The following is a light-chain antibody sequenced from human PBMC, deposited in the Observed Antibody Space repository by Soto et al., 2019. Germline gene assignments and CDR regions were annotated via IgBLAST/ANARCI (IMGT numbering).Light chain of an antibody. J-gene: IGKJ1*01. CDR3: QQSYSAPWT. V-gene: IGKV1-39*01. Sequence: DIQMTQSPSSLATSVGARVTITCRASQSMSTYLNWYQQKPGKAPMVLIFDASRLQSGVASRFSGSGSGTDLTLTISSLQPEDSATYYCQQSYSAPWTFGQGTKVQVK. CDR1: QSMSTY. CDR2: DAS.